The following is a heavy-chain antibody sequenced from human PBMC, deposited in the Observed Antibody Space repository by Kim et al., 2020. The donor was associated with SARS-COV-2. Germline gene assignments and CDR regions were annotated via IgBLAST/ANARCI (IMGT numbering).Heavy chain of an antibody. Sequence: YHADSVKGRFTISKDNFANTLYLQMNNLRVDDTALYYCVRDMSGGDHYFDFWGQGTRVTAS. D-gene: IGHD2-21*02. CDR3: VRDMSGGDHYFDF. V-gene: IGHV3-23*05. J-gene: IGHJ4*02.